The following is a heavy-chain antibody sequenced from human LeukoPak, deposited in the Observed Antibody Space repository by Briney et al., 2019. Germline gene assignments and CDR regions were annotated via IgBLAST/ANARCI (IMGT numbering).Heavy chain of an antibody. CDR3: AGTTGPWGGY. CDR2: IYYSGST. CDR1: GGSIRSGDYY. V-gene: IGHV4-30-4*08. D-gene: IGHD2/OR15-2a*01. Sequence: SETLSLPCTVSGGSIRSGDYYWSWIRQPPGKGLEWIGYIYYSGSTYYNPSLKSRVTISVDTSKNQYSRRLSSVTAADTAVYYCAGTTGPWGGYWGQGTLVTVSS. J-gene: IGHJ4*02.